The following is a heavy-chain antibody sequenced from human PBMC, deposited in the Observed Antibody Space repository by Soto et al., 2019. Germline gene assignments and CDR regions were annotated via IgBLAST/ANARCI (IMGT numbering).Heavy chain of an antibody. V-gene: IGHV3-11*01. CDR1: GSIFSDYY. D-gene: IGHD3-22*01. Sequence: LRLSCAASGSIFSDYYMSWIRQAPWKGLEWISYISSSDNIIYYADSVKGRFTISRDNAKNSLYLQMNSLRAEDTAVYYCARDRGYYDSSGYFDYWGQGTLVTVSS. CDR2: ISSSDNII. CDR3: ARDRGYYDSSGYFDY. J-gene: IGHJ4*02.